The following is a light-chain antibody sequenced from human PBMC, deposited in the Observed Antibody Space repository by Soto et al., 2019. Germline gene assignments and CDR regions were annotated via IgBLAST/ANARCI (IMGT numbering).Light chain of an antibody. Sequence: DIQMTHYPSSLSASVGDRVTITCQASQDISKYLNWYQQTPGKAPKLRIYDAANLEAGVPSRFSGTGSGTLSTFTVSSLHPAAFPTYHCQQYASIPLTFGPGN. V-gene: IGKV1-33*01. CDR2: DAA. CDR1: QDISKY. J-gene: IGKJ3*01. CDR3: QQYASIPLT.